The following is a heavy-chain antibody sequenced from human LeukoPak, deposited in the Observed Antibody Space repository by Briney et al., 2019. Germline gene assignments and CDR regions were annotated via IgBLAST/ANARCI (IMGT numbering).Heavy chain of an antibody. Sequence: ASVKVSCKASGYTFTSYDINWVRQATGQGLEWMGWMNPNSGNTGYAQKFQGRVTMTRNTSISTAYMELSSLRSEDTAVYYCARGDWQWLVKASPFDYWGQGTLVTVSS. V-gene: IGHV1-8*01. CDR1: GYTFTSYD. J-gene: IGHJ4*02. CDR2: MNPNSGNT. D-gene: IGHD6-19*01. CDR3: ARGDWQWLVKASPFDY.